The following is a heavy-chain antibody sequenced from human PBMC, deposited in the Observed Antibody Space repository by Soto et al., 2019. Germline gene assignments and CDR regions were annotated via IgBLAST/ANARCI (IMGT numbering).Heavy chain of an antibody. CDR3: ARDRYSSSWYND. J-gene: IGHJ4*02. CDR2: IIPILGIA. CDR1: GGTFSSYT. D-gene: IGHD6-13*01. V-gene: IGHV1-69*08. Sequence: QVQLVQSGAEVKKPGSSVKVSCKASGGTFSSYTISWVRQAPGQGLEWMGRIIPILGIANYAQKFQGRVTITADKSTSTAYMELSSLRSEDTAVYYCARDRYSSSWYNDWGQGTLVTVSS.